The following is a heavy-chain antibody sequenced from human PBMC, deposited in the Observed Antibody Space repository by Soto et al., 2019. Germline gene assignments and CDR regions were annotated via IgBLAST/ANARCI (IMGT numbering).Heavy chain of an antibody. CDR3: KNEPRADSSGTRAY. J-gene: IGHJ4*02. Sequence: PGESLKISCVVSGFTFSMYWMHWVRQVPGQSPFWVSGISDDGTTTNYADSVSGRFTISRDNSKNTLYLQMNNLKPDDTAIYYCKNEPRADSSGTRAYWGQGTPVTVSS. D-gene: IGHD1-1*01. CDR1: GFTFSMYW. V-gene: IGHV3-74*01. CDR2: ISDDGTTT.